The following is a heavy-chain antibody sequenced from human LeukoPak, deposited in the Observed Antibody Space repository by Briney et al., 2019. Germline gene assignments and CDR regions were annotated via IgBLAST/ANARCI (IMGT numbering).Heavy chain of an antibody. CDR1: GGTFSSYA. J-gene: IGHJ6*03. CDR2: IIPIFGTA. CDR3: SSSPVVVASSGYYYYYMDV. Sequence: SVKVSCKASGGTFSSYAISWVRQAPGQGLEWMGGIIPIFGTANYAQKFQGRVTITTDESTSTAYMELSSLRSEDTAVYYCSSSPVVVASSGYYYYYMDVWGQGTLVTVSS. D-gene: IGHD3-22*01. V-gene: IGHV1-69*05.